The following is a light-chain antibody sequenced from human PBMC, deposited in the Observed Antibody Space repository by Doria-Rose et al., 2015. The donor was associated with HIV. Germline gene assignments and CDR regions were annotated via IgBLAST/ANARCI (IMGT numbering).Light chain of an antibody. V-gene: IGKV3-20*01. CDR1: QSFSSTH. CDR3: HQYGTSWT. CDR2: DGS. Sequence: TQSPGTLSLSPGERATLSCRASQSFSSTHLAWYQQKPCQDPSLLIYDGSTRATGIPDRFSASGSGTDFTLTINRLEPEDFALYYCHQYGTSWTFGQGTKVEI. J-gene: IGKJ1*01.